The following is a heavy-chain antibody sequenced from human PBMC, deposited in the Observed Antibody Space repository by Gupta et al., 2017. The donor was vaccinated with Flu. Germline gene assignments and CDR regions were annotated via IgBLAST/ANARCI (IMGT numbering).Heavy chain of an antibody. J-gene: IGHJ3*01. CDR1: T. D-gene: IGHD3-22*01. Sequence: TINWFRQGPGKGRELCSYISSKSGYKPYPNAMKGRFKSPRDNAKNSLYLQTSRLTSEDTAVDYWAEQRHSRSSRPSHFAVWGQGTVVTVSS. CDR3: AEQRHSRSSRPSHFAV. V-gene: IGHV3-21*01. CDR2: ISSKSGYK.